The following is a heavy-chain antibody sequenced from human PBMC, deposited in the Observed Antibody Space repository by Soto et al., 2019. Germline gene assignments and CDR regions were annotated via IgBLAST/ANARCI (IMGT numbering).Heavy chain of an antibody. J-gene: IGHJ4*02. Sequence: PSETLSLTCTVSGGSISSYYWSWIRQPPGKGLEWIGYIYYSGSTNYNPSLKSRVTITVDTSKNQFSLTLGHVTAADTAVYSCAKISSSWYYFDYWGQGTLVTVSS. V-gene: IGHV4-59*01. CDR1: GGSISSYY. D-gene: IGHD6-13*01. CDR3: AKISSSWYYFDY. CDR2: IYYSGST.